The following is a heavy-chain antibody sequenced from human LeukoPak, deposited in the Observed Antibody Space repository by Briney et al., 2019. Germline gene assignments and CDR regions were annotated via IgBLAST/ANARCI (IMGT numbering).Heavy chain of an antibody. V-gene: IGHV1-46*01. CDR2: FNLSGGST. CDR1: GNTFTNYY. CDR3: ARGPVEYCGGDCFPY. D-gene: IGHD2-21*01. Sequence: ASVKVSCKASGNTFTNYYVHWVRQAPGLGLEWMGIFNLSGGSTTYAQKFQGRVTMTRDTSTSTVYMELSSLRSEDTAVYYCARGPVEYCGGDCFPYWGQGTLVTVSS. J-gene: IGHJ4*02.